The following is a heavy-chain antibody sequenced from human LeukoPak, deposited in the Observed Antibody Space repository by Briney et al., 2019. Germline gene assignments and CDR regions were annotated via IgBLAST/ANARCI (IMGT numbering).Heavy chain of an antibody. J-gene: IGHJ4*02. V-gene: IGHV3-23*01. CDR2: ISGSGDNT. Sequence: GGSLRLSCAASGFTFSRHAMSWVRQAPGKGLDWVSGISGSGDNTYDADSVKGRFTISRDNSKNTVYLQMNSLRAGDTAVYYCAKNRPSIAAAGNFDYWGQGTLVTVSS. CDR1: GFTFSRHA. CDR3: AKNRPSIAAAGNFDY. D-gene: IGHD6-13*01.